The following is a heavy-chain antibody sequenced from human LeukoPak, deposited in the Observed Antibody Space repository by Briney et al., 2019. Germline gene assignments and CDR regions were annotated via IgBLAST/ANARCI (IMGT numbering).Heavy chain of an antibody. CDR2: IYYSGST. CDR1: GGSISSGGYY. D-gene: IGHD1-14*01. Sequence: SETLSLTCTVSGGSISSGGYYWSWIRRHPGKGLEWIGYIYYSGSTYYNPSLKSRVTISVDTSKNQLSLKLSSVTAADTAVYYCARVGRALSTERPKPNWFDPWGQGTLVTVSS. CDR3: ARVGRALSTERPKPNWFDP. J-gene: IGHJ5*02. V-gene: IGHV4-31*03.